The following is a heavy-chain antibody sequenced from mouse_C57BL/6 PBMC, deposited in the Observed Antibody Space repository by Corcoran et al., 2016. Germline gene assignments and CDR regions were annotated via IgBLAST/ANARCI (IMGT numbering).Heavy chain of an antibody. V-gene: IGHV1-26*01. Sequence: EVQLQQAGPELVKPGASVKISCKASGYTFTDYYMNWVKQSHGKSLEGIGDINPNNGGTSYNQKFKGKATLTVDKSSSTAYMELRSLTSEDSAVYYCARAAAQAYFDYWGQGTTLTVSS. CDR1: GYTFTDYY. D-gene: IGHD3-2*02. J-gene: IGHJ2*01. CDR3: ARAAAQAYFDY. CDR2: INPNNGGT.